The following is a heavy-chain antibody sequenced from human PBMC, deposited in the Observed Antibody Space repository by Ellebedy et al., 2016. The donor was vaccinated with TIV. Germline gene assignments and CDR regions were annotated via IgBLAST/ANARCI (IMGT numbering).Heavy chain of an antibody. CDR2: IKKDGSEE. J-gene: IGHJ6*02. CDR3: ANDFGSPRGLDV. Sequence: GGSLRLXXAASGFTFSSYWMTWVRQAPGKGLEWVANIKKDGSEEYYVDSVKGRFTISRDNAKNSLYLQMNSLRAEDTAVYYCANDFGSPRGLDVWGQGTTVTVSS. V-gene: IGHV3-7*01. CDR1: GFTFSSYW. D-gene: IGHD3-10*01.